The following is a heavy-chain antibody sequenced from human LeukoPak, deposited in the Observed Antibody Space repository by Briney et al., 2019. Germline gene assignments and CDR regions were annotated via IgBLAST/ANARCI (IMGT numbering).Heavy chain of an antibody. D-gene: IGHD4-17*01. CDR3: AMNYGAGYGMDV. Sequence: PSETLSLTCTVSGGSISGYYWSWIRQPPGKGLEWIGEINHSGSTNYNPSLKSRVTISVDTSKNQFSLKLSSVTAADTAAYYCAMNYGAGYGMDVWGQGTTVTVSS. V-gene: IGHV4-34*01. CDR2: INHSGST. J-gene: IGHJ6*02. CDR1: GGSISGYY.